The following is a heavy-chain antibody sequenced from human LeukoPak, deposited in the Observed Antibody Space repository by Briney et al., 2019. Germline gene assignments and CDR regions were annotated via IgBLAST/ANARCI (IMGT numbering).Heavy chain of an antibody. J-gene: IGHJ4*02. Sequence: ASVKLSCKASGYTFTGYYMHWVRQAPGQGVGCMGWLNPNSGGTNYAQNFQGRGTMTRDTSISTAYMELSRLRSDDTAVYYCARVPHDIVVVPAAILFFYYGGQGTLVTVSS. CDR3: ARVPHDIVVVPAAILFFYY. CDR2: LNPNSGGT. D-gene: IGHD2-2*01. V-gene: IGHV1-2*02. CDR1: GYTFTGYY.